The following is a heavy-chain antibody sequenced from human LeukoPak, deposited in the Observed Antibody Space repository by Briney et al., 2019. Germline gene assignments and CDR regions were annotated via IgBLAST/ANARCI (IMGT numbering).Heavy chain of an antibody. CDR1: GFTFSDYY. V-gene: IGHV3-11*04. J-gene: IGHJ4*02. D-gene: IGHD1-26*01. Sequence: PGGSLRLSCAASGFTFSDYYMSWIRQAPGKGLEWVSYISSSGSTIYYAGSVKGRFTISRDNSKNTLYLQMNSLRAEDTAVYYCARESRATHFDYWGQGTLVTVSS. CDR2: ISSSGSTI. CDR3: ARESRATHFDY.